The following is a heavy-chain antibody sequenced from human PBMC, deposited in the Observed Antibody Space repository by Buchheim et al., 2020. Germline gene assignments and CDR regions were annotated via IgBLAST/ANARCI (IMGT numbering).Heavy chain of an antibody. D-gene: IGHD4-11*01. J-gene: IGHJ4*02. CDR3: ARTSIQYHFDS. CDR2: IYYSGST. CDR1: GGSVSSGNYY. Sequence: QVQLQESGPGLVKPSETLSVTCTVSGGSVSSGNYYWSWIRQPPGKGLEWIGYIYYSGSTNYSPSLKSRVTISVDTSKDQFSLKLSPETAADTAVYYCARTSIQYHFDSWGQGTL. V-gene: IGHV4-61*01.